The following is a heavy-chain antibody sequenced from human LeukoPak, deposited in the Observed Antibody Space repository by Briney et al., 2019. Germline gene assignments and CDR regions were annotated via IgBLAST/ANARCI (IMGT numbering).Heavy chain of an antibody. D-gene: IGHD5-12*01. CDR2: INQDGSEK. CDR1: EFIFSSFW. V-gene: IGHV3-7*04. CDR3: ARTLSIIRRFDY. Sequence: GGSLTLSCAASEFIFSSFWMTWVRQAPGKGLEWVANINQDGSEKYYVDSVKGRFTISRDNAKNSLYLQMNRLRAEDTAVYYCARTLSIIRRFDYWGQGTLVTVSS. J-gene: IGHJ4*02.